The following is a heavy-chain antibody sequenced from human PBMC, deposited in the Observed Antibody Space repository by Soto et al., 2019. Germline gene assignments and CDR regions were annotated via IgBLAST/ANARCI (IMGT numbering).Heavy chain of an antibody. CDR2: INPNSGGT. Sequence: ASVKVSCKASGYTFTGYYMHWVRQAPGQGLEWMGWINPNSGGTNYAQKFQGWVTMTRDTSISTAYMELSRLRSDDTAVYYCARDRSTTAMGYGMDVWGQGTTVTV. CDR3: ARDRSTTAMGYGMDV. CDR1: GYTFTGYY. V-gene: IGHV1-2*04. J-gene: IGHJ6*02. D-gene: IGHD5-18*01.